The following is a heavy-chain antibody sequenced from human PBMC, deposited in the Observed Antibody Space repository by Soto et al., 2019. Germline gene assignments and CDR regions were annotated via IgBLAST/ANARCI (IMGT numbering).Heavy chain of an antibody. D-gene: IGHD6-13*01. CDR3: ARHSDKYVSSWYGLGS. J-gene: IGHJ4*02. Sequence: QLQLQESGPGLVKPSESLSLTCTVSGDSFTIDSYYCAWIRQPPRNGLEWLGTISHTGTTFHNPSLKTRLTISLDTSKNQFSLNLSSVTVDDTAIYFCARHSDKYVSSWYGLGSWGQGTLVTVSS. V-gene: IGHV4-39*01. CDR2: ISHTGTT. CDR1: GDSFTIDSYY.